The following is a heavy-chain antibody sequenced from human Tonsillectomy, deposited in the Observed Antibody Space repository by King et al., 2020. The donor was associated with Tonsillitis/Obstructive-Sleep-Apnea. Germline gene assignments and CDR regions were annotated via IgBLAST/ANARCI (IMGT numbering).Heavy chain of an antibody. CDR3: ARLRVEPVAIESPYYYYFMDV. V-gene: IGHV1-69*01. J-gene: IGHJ6*03. Sequence: QLVQSRAEVKKPGSSVKVSCKASGGTVTSHAISWVRQAPGQGLEWMGGIIPMFDTANYAQKFQGRVTITADESTSTVHMELSSLRSDDTAVYYCARLRVEPVAIESPYYYYFMDVWGKGTTVTVSS. CDR2: IIPMFDTA. D-gene: IGHD2-2*02. CDR1: GGTVTSHA.